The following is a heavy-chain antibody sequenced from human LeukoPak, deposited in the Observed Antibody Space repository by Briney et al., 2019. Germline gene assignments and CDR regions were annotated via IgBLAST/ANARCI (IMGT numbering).Heavy chain of an antibody. CDR3: ASLTPDLVVPAAWGSDYYYMDV. CDR1: GGSISSSNW. CDR2: IYHSGST. V-gene: IGHV4-4*02. D-gene: IGHD2-2*01. Sequence: PSGTLSLTCAVSGGSISSSNWWSWVRQPPGKGLEWIGEIYHSGSTNYNPSLKSRVTISVDKSKNQFSLKLSSVTAADTAVYYCASLTPDLVVPAAWGSDYYYMDVWGKGTTVTVSS. J-gene: IGHJ6*03.